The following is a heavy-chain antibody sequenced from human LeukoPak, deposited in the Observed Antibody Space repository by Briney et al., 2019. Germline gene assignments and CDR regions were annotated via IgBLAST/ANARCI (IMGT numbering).Heavy chain of an antibody. CDR2: VSYSGTT. CDR3: AKLTCSSTFCPLDY. J-gene: IGHJ4*02. CDR1: GGSISSSSSF. D-gene: IGHD2-2*01. Sequence: PSETLSLTCTVSGGSISSSSSFWAWIRQPPGKGLEWIGTVSYSGTTYYSPSLKSRVTISVDTSKNQFSLRLTSVTAADTALYYCAKLTCSSTFCPLDYWGQGTLVTVSS. V-gene: IGHV4-39*01.